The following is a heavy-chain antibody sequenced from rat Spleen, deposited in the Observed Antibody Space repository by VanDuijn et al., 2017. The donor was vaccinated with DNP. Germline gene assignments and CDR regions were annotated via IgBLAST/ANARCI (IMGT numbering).Heavy chain of an antibody. V-gene: IGHV5-31*01. J-gene: IGHJ2*01. CDR2: ITHTGGGT. Sequence: EVQLVESGGGLVQPGRSLKLSCVASGFTFSNHWMTWIRQAPGKGLEWVASITHTGGGTYYRDSVKGRFPISRDNAKSTLYLQMDSLRSGDTATYYCASPSYGGYFDYWGQGVMVTVSS. D-gene: IGHD1-11*01. CDR3: ASPSYGGYFDY. CDR1: GFTFSNHW.